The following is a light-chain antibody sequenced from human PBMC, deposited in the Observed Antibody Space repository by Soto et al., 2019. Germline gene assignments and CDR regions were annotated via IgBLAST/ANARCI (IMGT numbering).Light chain of an antibody. Sequence: QSALTQPPSASGSPGQSVTISCTGTSSDVGGYNYVSWYQQHPGKAPKLMIYEVSRRPSGVPDRFSGSKSGNTASLTVSGLQAEHEADYYCSSYAGSNNLRLFGGGTKLTVL. CDR1: SSDVGGYNY. CDR2: EVS. V-gene: IGLV2-8*01. CDR3: SSYAGSNNLRL. J-gene: IGLJ3*02.